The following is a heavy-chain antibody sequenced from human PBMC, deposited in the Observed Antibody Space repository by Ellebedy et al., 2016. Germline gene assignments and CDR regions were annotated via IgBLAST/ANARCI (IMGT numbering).Heavy chain of an antibody. J-gene: IGHJ2*01. Sequence: GESLKISCAASGFSFSSSCMNWVRQTPGKGLLWVSRINSDGSGTTYADSVKGRFTISRDNAKNTLFLQMNSLRAEDTALFYCARESRDWDFDLWGRGTLVTVSS. CDR3: ARESRDWDFDL. CDR1: GFSFSSSC. CDR2: INSDGSGT. V-gene: IGHV3-74*01. D-gene: IGHD3-10*01.